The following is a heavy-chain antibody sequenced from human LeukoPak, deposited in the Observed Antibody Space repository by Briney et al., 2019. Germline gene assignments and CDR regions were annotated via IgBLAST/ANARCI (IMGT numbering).Heavy chain of an antibody. Sequence: SETLSLTCTVSGYSISSGYYWGWIRPPPGKGLGLVGSIYHSGSNYYNPSLKSRVTISVDTSKNHFSLTLNAVTTADTAVYHCASYSGIYSAFEIWSQGTLVTVSS. D-gene: IGHD1-26*01. J-gene: IGHJ3*02. CDR2: IYHSGSN. V-gene: IGHV4-38-2*02. CDR3: ASYSGIYSAFEI. CDR1: GYSISSGYY.